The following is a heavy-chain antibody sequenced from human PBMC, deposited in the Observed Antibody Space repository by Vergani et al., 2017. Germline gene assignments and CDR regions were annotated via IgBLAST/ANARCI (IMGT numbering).Heavy chain of an antibody. CDR3: ARDAALADTAMVNPFGY. CDR2: IIPIFGTE. J-gene: IGHJ4*02. CDR1: GGTFSSYA. D-gene: IGHD5-18*01. Sequence: QVQLVQSGAEVKKPGSSVKVSCKASGGTFSSYAISWVRQAPGQGLEWMGGIIPIFGTENYAQKFQGRVTITADESTSTAYMELSSLRSEDTAVYYCARDAALADTAMVNPFGYWGQGTLVTVSS. V-gene: IGHV1-69*01.